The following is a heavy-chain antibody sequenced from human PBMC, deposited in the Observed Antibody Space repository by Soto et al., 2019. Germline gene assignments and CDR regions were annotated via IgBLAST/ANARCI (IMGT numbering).Heavy chain of an antibody. CDR1: GFTFSSYA. Sequence: QTGGSLRLSCAASGFTFSSYAMSWVRQAPGKGLEWVAVISGSGGSAYYADSVKGRFTISRDNSKNTLYLQMNSLRVEDTAVYYCATTTIRSYYFDNWGQGTLVTVSS. V-gene: IGHV3-23*01. CDR3: ATTTIRSYYFDN. J-gene: IGHJ4*02. CDR2: ISGSGGSA. D-gene: IGHD5-12*01.